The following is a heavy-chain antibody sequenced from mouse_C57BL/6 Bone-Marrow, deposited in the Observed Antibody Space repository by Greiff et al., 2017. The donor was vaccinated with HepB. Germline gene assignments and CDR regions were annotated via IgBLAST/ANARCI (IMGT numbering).Heavy chain of an antibody. CDR1: GYTFTSYW. V-gene: IGHV1-55*01. CDR2: IYPGSGST. CDR3: ASFYYDYLYAMDY. Sequence: QVQLQQSGAELVKPGASVKMSCKASGYTFTSYWITWVKQRPGQGLEWIGDIYPGSGSTNYNEKFKSKATLTVDTSSSTAYMQLSSLTSEDSAVYYCASFYYDYLYAMDYWGQGTSVTVSS. J-gene: IGHJ4*01. D-gene: IGHD2-4*01.